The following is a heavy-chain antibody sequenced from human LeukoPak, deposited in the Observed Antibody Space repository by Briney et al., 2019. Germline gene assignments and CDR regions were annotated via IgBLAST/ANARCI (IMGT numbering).Heavy chain of an antibody. Sequence: GGSLRLSCAASGFTFSSYGMHWVRQAPGKGLEWVAVIWYDGTNKYYADSVKGRFTISRDNSKNTLFLQMNSLRAEDTAVYYCARTAYDSSGYLTLWGQGTLVTVSS. CDR3: ARTAYDSSGYLTL. V-gene: IGHV3-33*01. CDR1: GFTFSSYG. D-gene: IGHD3-22*01. J-gene: IGHJ4*02. CDR2: IWYDGTNK.